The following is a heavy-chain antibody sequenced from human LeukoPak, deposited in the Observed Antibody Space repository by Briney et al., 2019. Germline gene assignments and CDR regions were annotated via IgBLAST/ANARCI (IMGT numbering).Heavy chain of an antibody. V-gene: IGHV3-21*01. CDR1: GFTFSSYS. Sequence: PGGSLRLSCAASGFTFSSYSMNWVRQAPGKGLEWVSSISRSSSYIYYADSVKGRFTISRDNAKNSLYLQMNSLRAEDTAVYYCARDEASIAVAGTALDYWGQGTLVTVSS. CDR2: ISRSSSYI. CDR3: ARDEASIAVAGTALDY. D-gene: IGHD6-19*01. J-gene: IGHJ4*02.